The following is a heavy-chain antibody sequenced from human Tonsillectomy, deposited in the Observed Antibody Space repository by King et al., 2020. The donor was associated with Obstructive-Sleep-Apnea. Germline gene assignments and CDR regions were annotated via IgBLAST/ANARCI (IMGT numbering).Heavy chain of an antibody. J-gene: IGHJ4*02. D-gene: IGHD4/OR15-4a*01. CDR1: GFTFSSYS. CDR3: AGSLTTAPGY. V-gene: IGHV3-48*04. Sequence: VQLVESGGGLVQPGGSLRLSCAASGFTFSSYSMNWVRQAPGKGLEWVSYISSSSSTIYYADSVKGRFTISRDNAKNSLYLQMNSLRAEDTAVYYCAGSLTTAPGYWGQGTLVTVSS. CDR2: ISSSSSTI.